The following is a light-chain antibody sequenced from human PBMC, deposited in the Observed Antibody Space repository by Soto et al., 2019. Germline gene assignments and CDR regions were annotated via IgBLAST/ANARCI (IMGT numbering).Light chain of an antibody. CDR1: QSISSY. CDR2: AAS. Sequence: DIQMTQSPSSLSASVGDRVTITCRASQSISSYLNWYQQNPGKAPKLLIYAASSLESGVPSRFSGSGSGTDFTLTINSLQPEDFARYYCQQSYSTPLSFGGGTKVEIK. J-gene: IGKJ4*01. V-gene: IGKV1-39*01. CDR3: QQSYSTPLS.